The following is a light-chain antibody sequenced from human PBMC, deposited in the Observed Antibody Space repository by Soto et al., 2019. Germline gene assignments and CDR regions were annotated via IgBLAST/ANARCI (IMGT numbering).Light chain of an antibody. CDR1: SSNIGAGYD. Sequence: QSVLTQPPSVSGAPGQRVTISCTGSSSNIGAGYDIHWYQQLPGTAPKLLIYANINRPSGVPDRYSGSNSGTTASLAITGRQADDEADYYCQYYDSSLIDLFGTGTKLAVL. CDR2: ANI. CDR3: QYYDSSLIDL. V-gene: IGLV1-40*01. J-gene: IGLJ1*01.